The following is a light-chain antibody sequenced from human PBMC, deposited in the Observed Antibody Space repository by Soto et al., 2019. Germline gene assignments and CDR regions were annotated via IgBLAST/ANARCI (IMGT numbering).Light chain of an antibody. V-gene: IGKV1-39*01. CDR2: SAS. CDR3: QQSYHGPFT. Sequence: DIQMTQSPSSLSASVGDRVTVTCRAGQSISRYLNWYQQRPGKAPNLLIYSASSLQTGVLSSFSGSGSGTDFTLTITNLQPEDCAPYYCQQSYHGPFTFGPGNKVDL. CDR1: QSISRY. J-gene: IGKJ3*01.